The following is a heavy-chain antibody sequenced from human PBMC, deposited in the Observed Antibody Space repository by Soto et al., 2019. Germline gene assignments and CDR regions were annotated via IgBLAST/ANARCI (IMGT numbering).Heavy chain of an antibody. Sequence: PSETLSLTCTVSGGSISSYYWSWIRQPPGKGLEWIGNIYYSGGTIYNPSLKGRVTISVVTSRNQVFLKLSSVTAADTAVYFCARFYDNSRFDYWGQGTLVTVSS. J-gene: IGHJ4*02. CDR2: IYYSGGT. D-gene: IGHD5-12*01. V-gene: IGHV4-59*08. CDR3: ARFYDNSRFDY. CDR1: GGSISSYY.